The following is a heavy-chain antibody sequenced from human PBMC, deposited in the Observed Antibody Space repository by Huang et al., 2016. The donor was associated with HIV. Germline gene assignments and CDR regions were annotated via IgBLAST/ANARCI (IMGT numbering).Heavy chain of an antibody. V-gene: IGHV1-2*02. CDR2: INPTTGYT. CDR1: GYTFNDYY. J-gene: IGHJ4*02. D-gene: IGHD3-3*01. Sequence: QVQLVQSGAEVKKPGASVRVSCKPSGYTFNDYYIHWVRQAPGQGLEWMGWINPTTGYTNYAQRFQGRVTVTRDTSISTAYMELTRLISADTAVYYWARGGTIWTFALDYWGQGAPVTVSS. CDR3: ARGGTIWTFALDY.